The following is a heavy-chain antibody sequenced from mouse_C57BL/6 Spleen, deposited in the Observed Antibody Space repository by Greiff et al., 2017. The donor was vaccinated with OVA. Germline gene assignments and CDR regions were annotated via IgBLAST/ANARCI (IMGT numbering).Heavy chain of an antibody. CDR2: ISNGGGST. V-gene: IGHV5-12*01. J-gene: IGHJ1*03. Sequence: DVQLVESGGGLVQPGGSLKLSCAASGFTFSDYYMYWVRQTPEKRLEWVAYISNGGGSTYYPDTVKGRFTISRDNAKNTLYLQMSRLKSEDTAMYYCARQYYYGSSYGYFDVWGTGTTVTVSS. CDR1: GFTFSDYY. CDR3: ARQYYYGSSYGYFDV. D-gene: IGHD1-1*01.